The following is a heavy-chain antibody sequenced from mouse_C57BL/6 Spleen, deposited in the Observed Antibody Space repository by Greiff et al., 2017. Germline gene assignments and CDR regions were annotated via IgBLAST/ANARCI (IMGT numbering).Heavy chain of an antibody. J-gene: IGHJ2*01. CDR1: GYTFTSYW. CDR2: IHPNSGST. CDR3: ARGVQGLTGFDY. Sequence: VKLQQPGAELVKPGASVKLSCKASGYTFTSYWMHWVKQRPGQGLEWIGMIHPNSGSTNYNEKFKSKATLTVDKSSSTAYMQLSSLTSEDSAVYYCARGVQGLTGFDYWGQGTTLTVSS. D-gene: IGHD2-13*01. V-gene: IGHV1-64*01.